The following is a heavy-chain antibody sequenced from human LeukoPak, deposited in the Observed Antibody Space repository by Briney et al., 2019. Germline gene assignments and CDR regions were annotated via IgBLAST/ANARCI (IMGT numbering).Heavy chain of an antibody. CDR2: MNPNSGNT. CDR1: GYTFTGYY. J-gene: IGHJ5*02. Sequence: ASVKVSCKASGYTFTGYYMHWVRQATGQGLEWMGWMNPNSGNTGYAQKFQGRVTMTRNTSISTAYMELSSLRSEDTAVYYCARGGRRWCLDPWGQGTLVTVSS. D-gene: IGHD2-21*01. V-gene: IGHV1-8*02. CDR3: ARGGRRWCLDP.